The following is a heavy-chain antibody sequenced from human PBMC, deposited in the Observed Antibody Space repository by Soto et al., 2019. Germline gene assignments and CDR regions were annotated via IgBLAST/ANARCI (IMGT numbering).Heavy chain of an antibody. J-gene: IGHJ4*02. Sequence: GFSYSTYSMDWVRQAPGKGLEWVASVKGRFTISRDDSKNSLYLQMNSLKTEDTAVYYCTRLRLSGYFSIDYWGPGTLVTVSS. CDR3: TRLRLSGYFSIDY. V-gene: IGHV3-72*01. CDR1: GFSYSTYS. D-gene: IGHD3-22*01.